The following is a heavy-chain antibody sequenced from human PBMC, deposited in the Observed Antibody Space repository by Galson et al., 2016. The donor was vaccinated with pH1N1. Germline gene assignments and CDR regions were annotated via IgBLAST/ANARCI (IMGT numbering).Heavy chain of an antibody. D-gene: IGHD3-16*01. V-gene: IGHV1-3*04. CDR3: GRDGLTMITFGVPGNYFDY. J-gene: IGHJ4*02. CDR1: GYTFTSYA. CDR2: INTGSGYP. Sequence: SVKVSCKASGYTFTSYAIHWVRQAPGQRLEWMGWINTGSGYPKYAQKFHDRITITKDTSASTVYLELSSLRSDDTAVYYCGRDGLTMITFGVPGNYFDYWGQGTLVTVSS.